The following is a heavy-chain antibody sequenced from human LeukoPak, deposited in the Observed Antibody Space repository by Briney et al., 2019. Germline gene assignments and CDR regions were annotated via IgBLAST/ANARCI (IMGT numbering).Heavy chain of an antibody. J-gene: IGHJ4*02. CDR3: ASVREWQLQNAPFDY. V-gene: IGHV3-7*01. CDR2: IKQDGSEK. D-gene: IGHD1-26*01. CDR1: GFTFGRSW. Sequence: PGGSLRLSCAASGFTFGRSWMSWVRQAPGKGLEWVANIKQDGSEKYYVDSVKGRFTISRDNAKNSLYLHMNSLRAEDTAVYYCASVREWQLQNAPFDYWGQGTLVTVSS.